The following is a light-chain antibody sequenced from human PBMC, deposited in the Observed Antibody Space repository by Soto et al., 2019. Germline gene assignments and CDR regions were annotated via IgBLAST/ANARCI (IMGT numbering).Light chain of an antibody. Sequence: SYELTQPPSVAVAPGETASITCGGNNIGSKSVLWYQQKPGQAPVLVIYYDNDRPSGIPERFSGSNSGNTATLTISRVEAGDEADYYCQVWDTGSDHLVFGGGTKLTVL. CDR3: QVWDTGSDHLV. CDR1: NIGSKS. CDR2: YDN. J-gene: IGLJ2*01. V-gene: IGLV3-21*04.